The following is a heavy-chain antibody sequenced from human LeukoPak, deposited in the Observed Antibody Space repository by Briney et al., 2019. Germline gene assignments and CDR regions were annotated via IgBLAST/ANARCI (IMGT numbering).Heavy chain of an antibody. CDR3: ARAYGDYHLDH. J-gene: IGHJ5*02. Sequence: GGSLRLACAAAGFTFSSYAMSWVSQAPGKGLGWVSAISGSGGSTYYADSVKGRFTISRDNSKNTLYLQINSLRAEDTAVYYCARAYGDYHLDHWGQGTLVTVSS. V-gene: IGHV3-23*01. CDR2: ISGSGGST. CDR1: GFTFSSYA. D-gene: IGHD4-17*01.